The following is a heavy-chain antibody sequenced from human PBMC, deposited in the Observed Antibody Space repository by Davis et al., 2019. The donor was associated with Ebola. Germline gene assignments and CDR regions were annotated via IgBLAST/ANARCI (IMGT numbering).Heavy chain of an antibody. CDR1: GFTFSSYL. V-gene: IGHV3-7*03. J-gene: IGHJ4*02. CDR3: ARDRQEVGATHFDY. D-gene: IGHD1-26*01. CDR2: IKQDGSEK. Sequence: PGGSLRLSCAASGFTFSSYLMSCVRQDPGKGLEWVANIKQDGSEKYYVDSVKGRFTISRDNAKNSLYLQMNSLRAEDTAVYYCARDRQEVGATHFDYWGQGTLVTVSS.